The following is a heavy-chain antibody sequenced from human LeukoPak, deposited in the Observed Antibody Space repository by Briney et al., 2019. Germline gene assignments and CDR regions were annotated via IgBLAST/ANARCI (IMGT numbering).Heavy chain of an antibody. CDR3: AKRGVVIRVILVGFHKEAYYFES. D-gene: IGHD3/OR15-3a*01. CDR1: GITLSNYG. CDR2: ISDSGGST. J-gene: IGHJ4*02. V-gene: IGHV3-23*01. Sequence: RGGSLRLSCAGSGITLSNYGMSWVRQAPGKGLEWVAGISDSGGSTNYADSVKGRFTISRDNPKNTLYLQMNSLRAEDTAVHFCAKRGVVIRVILVGFHKEAYYFESWGQGALVTVSS.